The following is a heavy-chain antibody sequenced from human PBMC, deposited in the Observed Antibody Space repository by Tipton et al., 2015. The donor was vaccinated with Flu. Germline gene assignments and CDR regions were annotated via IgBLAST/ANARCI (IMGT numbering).Heavy chain of an antibody. CDR1: GYSISSGYF. CDR2: IYHSGNT. V-gene: IGHV4-38-2*02. Sequence: TLSLTCAVSGYSISSGYFWGWIRQPPGKGLQWIGTIYHSGNTYYNPSLKSRVTMSVDTSKNQFSLRLNSVTAADTAVYYCARDGAGYNGAFDMWGQGTMVTVSS. CDR3: ARDGAGYNGAFDM. J-gene: IGHJ3*02. D-gene: IGHD5-24*01.